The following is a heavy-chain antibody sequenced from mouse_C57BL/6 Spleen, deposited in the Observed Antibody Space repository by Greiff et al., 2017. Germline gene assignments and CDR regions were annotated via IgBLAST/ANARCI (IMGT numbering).Heavy chain of an antibody. V-gene: IGHV1-82*01. CDR3: ARPWDDGYQRCAMDY. Sequence: QVQLKQSGPELVKPGASVKISCKASGYAFSSSWMNWVKQRPGKGLEWIGRIYPGDGATNYNGKFKGKATLTADKSSSTAYMQLSSLTSEDSAVYFGARPWDDGYQRCAMDYWGQGTSVTVSS. D-gene: IGHD2-3*01. J-gene: IGHJ4*01. CDR1: GYAFSSSW. CDR2: IYPGDGAT.